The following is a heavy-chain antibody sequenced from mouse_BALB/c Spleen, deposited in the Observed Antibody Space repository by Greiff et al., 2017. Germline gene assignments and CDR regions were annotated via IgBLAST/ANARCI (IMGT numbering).Heavy chain of an antibody. V-gene: IGHV3-8*02. Sequence: VQLQQSGPSLVKPSQTLSLTCSVTGDSITSCYWNWVRKFPGNKLEYMGYISYSGSTYYNPSLKSRISITRDTSKNQYYLQLNSVTTEDTATYYCAREGVLRWYFDVWGAGTTVTVSS. CDR2: ISYSGST. J-gene: IGHJ1*01. D-gene: IGHD1-1*01. CDR3: AREGVLRWYFDV. CDR1: GDSITSCY.